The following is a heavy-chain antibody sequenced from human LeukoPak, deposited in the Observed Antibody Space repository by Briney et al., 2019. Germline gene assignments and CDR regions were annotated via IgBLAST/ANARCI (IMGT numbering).Heavy chain of an antibody. CDR1: GGTFGSYA. D-gene: IGHD3-3*01. J-gene: IGHJ3*02. CDR3: ARDYYDFWSGYYSAFDI. CDR2: IIPIFGTA. V-gene: IGHV1-69*01. Sequence: SVKVSCKASGGTFGSYAISWVRQAPGQGLEWMGGIIPIFGTANYAQKFQGRVTITADESTSTAYMELSSLRSEDTAVYYCARDYYDFWSGYYSAFDIWGQGTMVTVSS.